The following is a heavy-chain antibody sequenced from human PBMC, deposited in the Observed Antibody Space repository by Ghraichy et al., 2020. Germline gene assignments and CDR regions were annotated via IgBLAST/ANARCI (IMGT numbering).Heavy chain of an antibody. Sequence: GSLRLSCADSGFTSNRYVMHRVCQATGKGLEWVSDIGTAVDTHYTDYVKGRFTISREDVKNTFYLQMNSLRAGDTAVYYCTRSGQSYFHGLDVWGQGTTVTVSS. D-gene: IGHD1-14*01. CDR2: IGTAVDT. J-gene: IGHJ6*02. CDR3: TRSGQSYFHGLDV. CDR1: GFTSNRYV. V-gene: IGHV3-13*01.